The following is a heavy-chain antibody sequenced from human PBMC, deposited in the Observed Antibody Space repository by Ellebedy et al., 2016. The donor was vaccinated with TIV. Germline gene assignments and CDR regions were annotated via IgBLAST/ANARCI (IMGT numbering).Heavy chain of an antibody. CDR2: ITGDGSET. CDR1: GFSFSSFW. Sequence: PGGSLRLSCAASGFSFSSFWMSWFRQAPGKGPEWVGNITGDGSETYFEDSVRGRFTISRDNARNSLSLQMNSLRDEDTAVYYCARQVASGRFDPWGQGTLVTVSS. J-gene: IGHJ5*02. CDR3: ARQVASGRFDP. D-gene: IGHD3-10*01. V-gene: IGHV3-7*01.